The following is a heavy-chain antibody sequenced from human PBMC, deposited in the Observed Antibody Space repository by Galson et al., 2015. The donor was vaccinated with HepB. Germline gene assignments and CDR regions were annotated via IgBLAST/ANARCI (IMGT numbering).Heavy chain of an antibody. D-gene: IGHD3-10*01. CDR2: IYPGDSDT. CDR3: ARRGVLLWFGDPIEHAFDI. Sequence: QTGAEVTKPGESLKISCKGSGYSFTSYWIGWVRQMPGKGLEWMGIIYPGDSDTRYSPSFQGQVTISADKSISTAYLQWSSLKASDTAMYYCARRGVLLWFGDPIEHAFDIWGQGTMVTVSS. V-gene: IGHV5-51*01. J-gene: IGHJ3*02. CDR1: GYSFTSYW.